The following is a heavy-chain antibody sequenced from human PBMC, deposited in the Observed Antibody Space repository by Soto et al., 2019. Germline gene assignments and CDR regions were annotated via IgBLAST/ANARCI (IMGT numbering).Heavy chain of an antibody. CDR1: GFTFSSYA. V-gene: IGHV3-23*01. CDR2: ISTGGGST. J-gene: IGHJ4*02. CDR3: AKHLRTQLWPFFDY. D-gene: IGHD5-18*01. Sequence: GGSLRLSCAASGFTFSSYAMSWVRQAPGKGLEWVSVISTGGGSTYNAASVRGRFTVSRDNSKNTLYLQMNSLRAEDTATYYCAKHLRTQLWPFFDYWGQGTLVTVSS.